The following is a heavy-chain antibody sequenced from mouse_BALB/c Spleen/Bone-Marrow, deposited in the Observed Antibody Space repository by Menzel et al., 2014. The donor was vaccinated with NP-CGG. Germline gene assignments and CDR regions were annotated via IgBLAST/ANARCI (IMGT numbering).Heavy chain of an antibody. J-gene: IGHJ2*01. CDR1: GYTFTSYY. CDR3: TRRLFDY. V-gene: IGHV1S81*02. D-gene: IGHD1-2*01. Sequence: VKLQESGAELVKPGASVKLSCKASGYTFTSYYMYWVKQRPGQGLEWIGGINPSNGGTNFNEKFKSKATLTVDKSSSTAYMQLSSLTSEDSAVYYCTRRLFDYWDQGTTLTVSS. CDR2: INPSNGGT.